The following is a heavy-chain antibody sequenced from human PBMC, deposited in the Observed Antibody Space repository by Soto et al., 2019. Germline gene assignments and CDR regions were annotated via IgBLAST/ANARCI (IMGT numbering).Heavy chain of an antibody. CDR1: GYTLTELS. CDR2: FDPEDGET. D-gene: IGHD3-10*01. Sequence: ASVKVSCKVSGYTLTELSMHWVRQAPGKGLEWMGGFDPEDGETIYAQKFQGRVNMTEDTSTDTAYMKMSSLRSEDTAVYYCATALPDYYGSGSYYNPVGPWGQGTLVTVSS. CDR3: ATALPDYYGSGSYYNPVGP. V-gene: IGHV1-24*01. J-gene: IGHJ5*02.